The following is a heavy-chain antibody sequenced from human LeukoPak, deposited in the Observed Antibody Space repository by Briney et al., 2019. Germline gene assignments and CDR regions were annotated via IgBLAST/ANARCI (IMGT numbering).Heavy chain of an antibody. Sequence: KSGGSLRLSCVPSGFSFSNYAMSWVRQAPGKGLEWVSSISSSSSYIYYADSVKGRFTISRDNAKNSLYLQMNSLRAEDTAVYYCARDELLNYWGQGTLVTVTS. CDR2: ISSSSSYI. D-gene: IGHD1-26*01. V-gene: IGHV3-21*01. J-gene: IGHJ4*02. CDR1: GFSFSNYA. CDR3: ARDELLNY.